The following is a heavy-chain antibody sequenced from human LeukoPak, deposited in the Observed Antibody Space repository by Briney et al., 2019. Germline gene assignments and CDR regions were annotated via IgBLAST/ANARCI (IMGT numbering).Heavy chain of an antibody. J-gene: IGHJ6*03. V-gene: IGHV6-1*01. D-gene: IGHD1-1*01. Sequence: SQTLSLTCAISGDSVSSSAATGHWIRQSPSGGLEWLGRTYYRYRLCNDRAGSVKSRISIDPDTSDNQFSLHLNPVTPEDTAVYYCAREDKGLYSMDVWGEGTTVTVSS. CDR3: AREDKGLYSMDV. CDR1: GDSVSSSAAT. CDR2: TYYRYRLCN.